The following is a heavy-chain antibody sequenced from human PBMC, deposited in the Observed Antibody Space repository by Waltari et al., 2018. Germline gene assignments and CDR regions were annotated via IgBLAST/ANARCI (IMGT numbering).Heavy chain of an antibody. D-gene: IGHD6-13*01. Sequence: EVQLVESGGGLVQPGGSLRLSCAASGCTFSSYWMHLVRQAPGKGLVWVARINSDGSSTSYADSVKGRFTISRDNAKNTLYLQMNSLRAEDTAVYYCARIGYSSSWYGSYFDYWGQGTLVTVSS. CDR3: ARIGYSSSWYGSYFDY. J-gene: IGHJ4*02. CDR1: GCTFSSYW. V-gene: IGHV3-74*01. CDR2: INSDGSST.